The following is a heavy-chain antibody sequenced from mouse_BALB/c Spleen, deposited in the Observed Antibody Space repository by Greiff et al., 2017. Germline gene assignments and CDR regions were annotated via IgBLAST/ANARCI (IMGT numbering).Heavy chain of an antibody. J-gene: IGHJ2*01. D-gene: IGHD2-3*01. CDR3: ARRRDGYPFDY. Sequence: DVKLVESGGGLVKPGGSLKLSCAASGFTFSDYYMYWVRQTPEKRLEWVATISDGGSYTYYPDSVKGRFTISRDNAKNNLYLQMSSLRSEDTAMYYCARRRDGYPFDYWGQGTTLTVSS. CDR1: GFTFSDYY. CDR2: ISDGGSYT. V-gene: IGHV5-4*02.